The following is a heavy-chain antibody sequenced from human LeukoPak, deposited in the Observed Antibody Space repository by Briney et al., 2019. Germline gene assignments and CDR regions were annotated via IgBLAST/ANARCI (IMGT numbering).Heavy chain of an antibody. CDR3: ASPPRRYFDSSGYYFA. Sequence: PGGSPRLSCAASRFTFSSYAMSWVRQAPGKGLEWVSAISGSGGSTYYADFVKGRFTISRDNSKNTLYLQMNSLRAEDTSVYYCASPPRRYFDSSGYYFAWGQGTLVTVSS. CDR1: RFTFSSYA. D-gene: IGHD3-22*01. J-gene: IGHJ5*02. CDR2: ISGSGGST. V-gene: IGHV3-23*01.